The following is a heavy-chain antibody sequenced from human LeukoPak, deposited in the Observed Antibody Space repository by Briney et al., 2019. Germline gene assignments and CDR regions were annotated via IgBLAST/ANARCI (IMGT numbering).Heavy chain of an antibody. Sequence: GASVKVSCKASGYTFTGYYMHWVRQAPGQGLEWMGRINPSSGGTNYAQKFQGRVTMTRDTSISTAYMELSRLRSDDTAVYYCARDGSSSYYFDYWGQGTLVTVSS. J-gene: IGHJ4*02. CDR1: GYTFTGYY. V-gene: IGHV1-2*06. CDR2: INPSSGGT. D-gene: IGHD6-6*01. CDR3: ARDGSSSYYFDY.